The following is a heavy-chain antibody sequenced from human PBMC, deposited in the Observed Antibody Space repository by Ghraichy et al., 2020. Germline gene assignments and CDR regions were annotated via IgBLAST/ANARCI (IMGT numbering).Heavy chain of an antibody. V-gene: IGHV3-23*01. CDR2: ISGSGGVT. CDR1: GFSFRTYA. Sequence: LSLTCAASGFSFRTYAMSWVRQAPGKGLEWVSGISGSGGVTKYADSVKGRFTISRDTSTNTLYLQMNSLRAEDTAVYHCAKEVDSDWYFFDYWGQGALVTVST. D-gene: IGHD6-19*01. J-gene: IGHJ4*02. CDR3: AKEVDSDWYFFDY.